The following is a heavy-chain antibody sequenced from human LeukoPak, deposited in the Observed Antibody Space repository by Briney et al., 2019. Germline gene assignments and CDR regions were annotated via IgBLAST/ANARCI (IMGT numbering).Heavy chain of an antibody. CDR1: GFTFSSYA. V-gene: IGHV3-30-3*01. CDR3: AREPYYQLQRGYFDY. CDR2: ISYDGSNK. Sequence: GGSLRLPCAASGFTFSSYAMHWVRQAPGKGLERVAVISYDGSNKYHADSVKGRFTISRDNSKNTLYLQMNSLRAEDTAVYYCAREPYYQLQRGYFDYWGQGTLVTVSS. J-gene: IGHJ4*02. D-gene: IGHD2-2*01.